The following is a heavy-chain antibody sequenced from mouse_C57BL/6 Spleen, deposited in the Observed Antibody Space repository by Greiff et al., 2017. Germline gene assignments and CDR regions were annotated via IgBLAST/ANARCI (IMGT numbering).Heavy chain of an antibody. CDR3: ARRDGSSLPFAY. D-gene: IGHD1-1*01. CDR2: IDPSGSYT. Sequence: QVQLQQPGAELVMPGASVKLSCKASGYTFTSYWMHWVKQRPGQGLEWIGEIDPSGSYTNYNQKFKGKSTLTVDKSSSAAYMQLSSLTFEDSAVYYCARRDGSSLPFAYWGQGTLVTVSA. J-gene: IGHJ3*01. CDR1: GYTFTSYW. V-gene: IGHV1-69*01.